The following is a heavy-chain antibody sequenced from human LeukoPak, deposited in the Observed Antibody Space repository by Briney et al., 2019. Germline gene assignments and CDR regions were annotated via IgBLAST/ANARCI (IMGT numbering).Heavy chain of an antibody. V-gene: IGHV1-18*01. CDR2: ISAYNGNT. D-gene: IGHD3-22*01. CDR3: AREHRNYYDSSGPHYFDY. CDR1: GYTFTSYG. J-gene: IGHJ4*02. Sequence: GASVKVSCKASGYTFTSYGISWVRQAPGQGLEWMGWISAYNGNTNYAQKLQGRVTMTTDTSTSTAYMELGSLRSDDTAVYYCAREHRNYYDSSGPHYFDYWGQGTLVTVSS.